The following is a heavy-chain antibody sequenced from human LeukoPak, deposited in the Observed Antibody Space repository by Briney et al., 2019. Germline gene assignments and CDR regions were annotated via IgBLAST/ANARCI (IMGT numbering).Heavy chain of an antibody. J-gene: IGHJ4*02. CDR2: IYYSGST. Sequence: KPSETLSLTCTVSGGSISSYYWSWIRQPPGKGLEWIGYIYYSGSTNYNPSLKSRVTISVDTSKNQSSLKLSSVTAADTAVYYCARGEELLGGYFDYWGQGTLVTVSS. V-gene: IGHV4-59*01. CDR3: ARGEELLGGYFDY. CDR1: GGSISSYY. D-gene: IGHD2-15*01.